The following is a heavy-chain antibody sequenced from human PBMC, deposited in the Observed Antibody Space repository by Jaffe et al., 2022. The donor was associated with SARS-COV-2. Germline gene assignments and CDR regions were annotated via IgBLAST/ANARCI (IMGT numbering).Heavy chain of an antibody. J-gene: IGHJ6*03. CDR1: GFTFSSFW. CDR2: INSYGGST. CDR3: ARETALTGSFFIDV. V-gene: IGHV3-74*01. Sequence: EVQLVESGGGLVQPGGSLRLSCEASGFTFSSFWMHWVRQAPGKGLVWVSRINSYGGSTDYADSVKGRFTISRDNAKNTLYLQMNSLRGEDTAVYYCARETALTGSFFIDVWGKGTTVTVSS. D-gene: IGHD3-9*01.